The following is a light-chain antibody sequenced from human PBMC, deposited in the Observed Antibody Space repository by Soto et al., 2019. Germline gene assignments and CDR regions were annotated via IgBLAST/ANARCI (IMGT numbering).Light chain of an antibody. J-gene: IGKJ1*01. CDR1: QSVSSSY. Sequence: EIVLTQSPGTLSLSPGERATLSCRASQSVSSSYLAWYQQKPGQAPRLLIYVASSRATGIPARFSGSGSGTDFTLTISSLEPEDFAVYYCQQYGSSPWTFGQGTKVEIK. CDR3: QQYGSSPWT. CDR2: VAS. V-gene: IGKV3-20*01.